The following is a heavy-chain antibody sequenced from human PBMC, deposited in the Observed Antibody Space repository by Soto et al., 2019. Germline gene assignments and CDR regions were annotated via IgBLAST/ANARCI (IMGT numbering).Heavy chain of an antibody. CDR1: GGSISGTTYY. Sequence: QVQLQESGPRLMKPSETLSLTCTVSGGSISGTTYYWSWIRQPPGKGLEWIGSIYYGGNSYYSPVIESRVAISVDTSRNEFALTLSSVTAADTAMYYCARRIFAHWYFDLWGRGTLVTVSS. CDR3: ARRIFAHWYFDL. D-gene: IGHD3-3*02. V-gene: IGHV4-39*01. J-gene: IGHJ2*01. CDR2: IYYGGNS.